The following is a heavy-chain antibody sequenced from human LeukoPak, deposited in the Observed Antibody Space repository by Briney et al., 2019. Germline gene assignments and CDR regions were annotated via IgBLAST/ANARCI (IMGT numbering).Heavy chain of an antibody. CDR1: GFTFSDYY. CDR3: ARGALLTRDSGYPVFAY. J-gene: IGHJ4*02. V-gene: IGHV3-11*01. D-gene: IGHD5-12*01. CDR2: ISTTSRTI. Sequence: PGGSLRLSCAASGFTFSDYYMTWTRQAPGKGLEWISYISTTSRTIYYAESVKGRFTISRDNAKMSVDLQMNSLSGEDTATYYCARGALLTRDSGYPVFAYWGQGTQVTVSS.